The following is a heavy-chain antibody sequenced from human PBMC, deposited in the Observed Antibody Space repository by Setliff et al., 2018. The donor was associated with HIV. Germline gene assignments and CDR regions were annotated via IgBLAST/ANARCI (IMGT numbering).Heavy chain of an antibody. CDR2: IIPIFGTP. CDR1: GGTFSTYT. J-gene: IGHJ3*02. Sequence: SCKTSGGTFSTYTIAWVRQAPGQGLEWMGRIIPIFGTPNYAQKFQGRVTITADKSTSTVYLDLRSLTSEDTAMYYCARSVWAVVVPTDPAVDAFAIWGQGTMVTVSS. CDR3: ARSVWAVVVPTDPAVDAFAI. D-gene: IGHD2-2*01. V-gene: IGHV1-69*08.